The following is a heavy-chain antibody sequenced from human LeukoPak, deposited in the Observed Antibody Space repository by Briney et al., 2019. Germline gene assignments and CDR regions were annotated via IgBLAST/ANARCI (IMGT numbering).Heavy chain of an antibody. J-gene: IGHJ6*02. CDR2: MNPNSGNT. D-gene: IGHD3-10*01. Sequence: ASVKVSCKASGYTFTSYDINWVRQATGQGLEWMGWMNPNSGNTGYAQKFQGRVTMTRNTSISTAYMELSSLRSEDTAVYYCARKVRGVINYGMDVWGQWTTVTVSS. CDR1: GYTFTSYD. CDR3: ARKVRGVINYGMDV. V-gene: IGHV1-8*01.